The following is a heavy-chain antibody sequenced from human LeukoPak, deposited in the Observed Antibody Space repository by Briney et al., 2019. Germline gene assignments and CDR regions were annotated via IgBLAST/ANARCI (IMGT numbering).Heavy chain of an antibody. Sequence: PSETLSLTCTVSGGPISSYYWSWIRQPPGKGLEWIGYIYYSGSTNYNPSLKSRVTISVDTSKNQFSLKLSSVTAADTAVYYCARRGYDSSGYSDYWGLGTLVTVSS. CDR2: IYYSGST. CDR1: GGPISSYY. V-gene: IGHV4-59*08. J-gene: IGHJ4*02. CDR3: ARRGYDSSGYSDY. D-gene: IGHD3-22*01.